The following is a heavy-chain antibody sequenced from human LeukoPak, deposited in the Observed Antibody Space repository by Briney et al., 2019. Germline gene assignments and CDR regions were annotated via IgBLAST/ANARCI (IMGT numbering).Heavy chain of an antibody. J-gene: IGHJ3*02. V-gene: IGHV3-23*03. CDR3: ARNLGTLATGGVALDI. CDR1: GFTFGSFA. Sequence: GGSLRLSCAASGFTFGSFAMSWVRQAPGKELEWVSVIYTGGSTHYPDSVMGRFTISRDDSKNTVSLQMNSLRAEDTAVYYCARNLGTLATGGVALDIWGQGTMVTVAS. D-gene: IGHD1-14*01. CDR2: IYTGGST.